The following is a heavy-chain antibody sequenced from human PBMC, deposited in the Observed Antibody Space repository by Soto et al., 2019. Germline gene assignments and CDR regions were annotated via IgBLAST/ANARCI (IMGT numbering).Heavy chain of an antibody. V-gene: IGHV4-39*01. CDR3: ARQSTGWYNWFDP. D-gene: IGHD6-19*01. J-gene: IGHJ5*02. CDR2: IYYSGSI. CDR1: AGSISSNRYF. Sequence: SETLSLTCSVSAGSISSNRYFWGWIRQPPGKGLEWIGSIYYSGSIYYNPSLKSRVTISVDTSKNQFSLKLSSVTAAETAVYYCARQSTGWYNWFDPWGQGTLVTVS.